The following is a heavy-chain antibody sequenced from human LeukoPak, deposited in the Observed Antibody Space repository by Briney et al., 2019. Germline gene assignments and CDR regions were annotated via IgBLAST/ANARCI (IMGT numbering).Heavy chain of an antibody. CDR3: ARSSYSSSSSV. J-gene: IGHJ3*01. CDR1: AFIFSGHW. D-gene: IGHD6-6*01. V-gene: IGHV3-7*03. Sequence: GGSLRLSCEGSAFIFSGHWMNWVRQTPGKGLEWVASIKEDGSERQYVDSVKGRFSISRDNTKGSLFLQLNSLRAEDTAVYYCARSSYSSSSSVWGQGTMVTVSS. CDR2: IKEDGSER.